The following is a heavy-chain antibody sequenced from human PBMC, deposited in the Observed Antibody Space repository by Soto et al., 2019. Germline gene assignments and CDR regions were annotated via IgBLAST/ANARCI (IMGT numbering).Heavy chain of an antibody. CDR2: INHSGST. CDR3: ARRKSSGKQLGNWFDP. V-gene: IGHV4-34*01. Sequence: SETLSLTCAVYGGSFSGYYWSWIRQPPGKWLEWIGEINHSGSTNYNPSLKSRVTISVDTSKNQFSLKLSSVAAADTAVYYCARRKSSGKQLGNWFDPWGQGXLVTVYS. D-gene: IGHD6-6*01. CDR1: GGSFSGYY. J-gene: IGHJ5*02.